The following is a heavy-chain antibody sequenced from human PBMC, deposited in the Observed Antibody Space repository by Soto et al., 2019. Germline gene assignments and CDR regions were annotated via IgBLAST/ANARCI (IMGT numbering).Heavy chain of an antibody. D-gene: IGHD5-18*01. J-gene: IGHJ4*02. V-gene: IGHV4-30-4*01. CDR1: GGSISSGDYY. Sequence: SETLSLTCTVSGGSISSGDYYWSWIRQPPGKGLEWIGYIYYSGSTYYNPSLKSRVTISVDTSKNQFSLKLSSVTAADTAVYYCARVDGYSYGYYYFDYWGQGTLVTVSS. CDR3: ARVDGYSYGYYYFDY. CDR2: IYYSGST.